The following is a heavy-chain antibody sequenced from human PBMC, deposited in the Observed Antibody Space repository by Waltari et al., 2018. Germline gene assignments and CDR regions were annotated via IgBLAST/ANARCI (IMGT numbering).Heavy chain of an antibody. Sequence: EVQLVESGGNLVQPGASLRSSCAASGFSFSNFWMTWVRQAPGKGLEWVANTNEDGNELYYLDSVKGRFTISRDNAKNSLFLQMNSLRAEDTAIYYCARGWAHLDSWGQGTLVTVSS. CDR2: TNEDGNEL. J-gene: IGHJ4*02. V-gene: IGHV3-7*01. CDR1: GFSFSNFW. CDR3: ARGWAHLDS. D-gene: IGHD1-26*01.